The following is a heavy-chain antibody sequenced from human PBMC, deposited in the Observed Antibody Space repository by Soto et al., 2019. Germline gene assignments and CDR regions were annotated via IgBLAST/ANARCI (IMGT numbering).Heavy chain of an antibody. D-gene: IGHD3-10*01. J-gene: IGHJ4*02. CDR3: AKDYYGSGGGNYFNY. CDR2: ISWNGGST. CDR1: GFTFDDYT. V-gene: IGHV3-43*01. Sequence: GGSLRLSCAASGFTFDDYTMHWVRQAPGKGLEWVSGISWNGGSTNYADSVKGRFTISRDNSKNTLYLQMSSLRAEDTAVYYCAKDYYGSGGGNYFNYWGQGTLVTVSS.